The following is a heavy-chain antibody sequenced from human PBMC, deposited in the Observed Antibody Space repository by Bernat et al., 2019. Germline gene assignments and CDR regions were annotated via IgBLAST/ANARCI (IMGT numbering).Heavy chain of an antibody. J-gene: IGHJ4*02. CDR3: VRGGYRGATKRAFDY. D-gene: IGHD1-26*01. V-gene: IGHV4-34*01. CDR1: GGSFSGYY. Sequence: QVQLQQWGAGLLKPSETLSLTCAVYGGSFSGYYWSWIRQPPGKGLEWIGEINHSGSTNYNPSLKSRVTISVDTSKNQFSLKLSSVTAADTAVYYCVRGGYRGATKRAFDYWGQGTLVTVSS. CDR2: INHSGST.